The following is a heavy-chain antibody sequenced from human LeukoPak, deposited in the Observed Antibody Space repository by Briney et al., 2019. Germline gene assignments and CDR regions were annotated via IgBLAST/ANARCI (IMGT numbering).Heavy chain of an antibody. Sequence: PGGSLRLSCVASGFTFSAYSMNWVRQAPGKGLEWVSSISSSSSYIHYADSVKGRFTISRDNAKNSLYLQMNSLRAEDTAVYYCARGLEAAAGSFDYWGQGTLVTVSS. J-gene: IGHJ4*02. V-gene: IGHV3-21*01. D-gene: IGHD6-13*01. CDR3: ARGLEAAAGSFDY. CDR1: GFTFSAYS. CDR2: ISSSSSYI.